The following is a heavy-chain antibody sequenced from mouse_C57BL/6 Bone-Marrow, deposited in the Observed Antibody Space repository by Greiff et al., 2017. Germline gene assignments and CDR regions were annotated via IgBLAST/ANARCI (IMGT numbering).Heavy chain of an antibody. CDR1: GYTFTDYE. CDR3: TRGGYPPGLAY. CDR2: IDPETGGT. V-gene: IGHV1-15*01. J-gene: IGHJ3*01. D-gene: IGHD2-2*01. Sequence: QVQLQQPGAELVRPGASVTLSCKASGYTFTDYEMHWVKQTPVHGLEWIGAIDPETGGTAYNQKFKGKAILTADKSSSTAYMELRSLTSEDSAVYYCTRGGYPPGLAYWGQGTLVTVSA.